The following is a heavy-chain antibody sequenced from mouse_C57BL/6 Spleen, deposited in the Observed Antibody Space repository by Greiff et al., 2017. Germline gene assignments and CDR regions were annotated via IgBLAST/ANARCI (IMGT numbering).Heavy chain of an antibody. J-gene: IGHJ2*01. CDR3: ARKGGSSYPFDY. CDR1: GFTFSSYG. V-gene: IGHV5-6*01. D-gene: IGHD1-1*01. Sequence: EVQLVESGGDLVKPGGSLKLSCAASGFTFSSYGMSWVRQTPDKRLEWVATISSGGSYTYYPDSVKGRFTISRDNAKNTLYLQMSSLKSEDTAMYYCARKGGSSYPFDYWGQGTTLTVSS. CDR2: ISSGGSYT.